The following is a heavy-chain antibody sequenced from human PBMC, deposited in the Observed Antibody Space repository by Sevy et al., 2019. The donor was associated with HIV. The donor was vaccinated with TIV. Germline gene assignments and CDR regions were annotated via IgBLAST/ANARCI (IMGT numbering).Heavy chain of an antibody. V-gene: IGHV1-69*13. J-gene: IGHJ5*02. CDR2: IIPIFGTA. CDR3: ARMEFEYSSSSGWFDP. Sequence: ASLKVSCKASGGTFSSYAISWVRQAPGQGLEWMGGIIPIFGTANYAQKFQGRVTITADESTSTAYMELSSLRSEDTAVYYCARMEFEYSSSSGWFDPWGQGTLVTVSS. CDR1: GGTFSSYA. D-gene: IGHD6-6*01.